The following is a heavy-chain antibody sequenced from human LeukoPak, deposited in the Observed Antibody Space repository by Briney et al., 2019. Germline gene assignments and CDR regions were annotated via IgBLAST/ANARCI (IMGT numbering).Heavy chain of an antibody. J-gene: IGHJ4*02. CDR1: GGSISSGGYY. CDR2: IYYSGST. Sequence: SETLSLTCTVSGGSISSGGYYWSWIRQHPGKGLEWIGYIYYSGSTYYNPSLKSRVTISVDTSKNQFSLKLGSVTAADTAVYYCARAARYYDFWSGYYTDRYYFDYWGQGTLVTVSS. V-gene: IGHV4-31*03. CDR3: ARAARYYDFWSGYYTDRYYFDY. D-gene: IGHD3-3*01.